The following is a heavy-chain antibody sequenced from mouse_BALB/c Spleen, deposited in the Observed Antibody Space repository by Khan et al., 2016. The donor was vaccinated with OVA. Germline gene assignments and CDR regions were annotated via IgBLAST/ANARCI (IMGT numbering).Heavy chain of an antibody. CDR2: ISSGGSYT. CDR1: GFSFSSYS. J-gene: IGHJ2*01. CDR3: TRHLVYYDSNPYIDF. V-gene: IGHV5-6-4*01. D-gene: IGHD1-1*01. Sequence: EVELVESGGGLVRPGGSLKLSCAASGFSFSSYSMSWVRQTPDKRLEWVANISSGGSYTYYPDSVKGRFTIYRDNAKNTLFLQMISLKPEDTAMYYCTRHLVYYDSNPYIDFWGQGTTLTVSS.